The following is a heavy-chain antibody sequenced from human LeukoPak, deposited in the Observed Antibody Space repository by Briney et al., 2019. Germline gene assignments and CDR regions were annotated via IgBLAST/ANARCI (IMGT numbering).Heavy chain of an antibody. CDR3: SRARQRFADCDY. CDR1: GFTFSSYS. V-gene: IGHV3-21*01. Sequence: GGSLRLSCAASGFTFSSYSMNWVRQAPGRGLEWVSSISSSSSYIYYADSVKGRFTISRDNAKNSLYLQMNSLRAEDTAVYYCSRARQRFADCDYWGQGTLVTVSS. D-gene: IGHD3-10*01. J-gene: IGHJ4*02. CDR2: ISSSSSYI.